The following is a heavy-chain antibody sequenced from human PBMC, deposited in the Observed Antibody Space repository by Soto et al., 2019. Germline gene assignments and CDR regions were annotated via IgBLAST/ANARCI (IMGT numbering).Heavy chain of an antibody. CDR2: IFPRDFDV. CDR3: ARLVSPPQPIDS. CDR1: GYTFTNYW. J-gene: IGHJ4*02. V-gene: IGHV5-51*01. D-gene: IGHD3-16*01. Sequence: GESLKISCQTSGYTFTNYWIGWVRQMPGGGLGWLGLIFPRDFDVRYSPSFEGQVTISADRSTATPFLQWRSLEAEDSALYFCARLVSPPQPIDSWGQGTPVTVSS.